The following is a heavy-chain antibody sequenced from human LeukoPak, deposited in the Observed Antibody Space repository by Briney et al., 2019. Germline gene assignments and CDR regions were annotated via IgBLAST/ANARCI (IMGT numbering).Heavy chain of an antibody. CDR3: ARVGRYSGSYGFDY. V-gene: IGHV4-39*01. CDR2: IYYSAST. D-gene: IGHD1-26*01. CDR1: GGSISSSSYY. J-gene: IGHJ4*02. Sequence: SETLSLTCTVSGGSISSSSYYWGWIRQPPGKGLEWIGSIYYSASTYYNPSLKSRVTISVDTSKNQFSLKLSSVTAADTAVYYCARVGRYSGSYGFDYWGQGTLVTVSS.